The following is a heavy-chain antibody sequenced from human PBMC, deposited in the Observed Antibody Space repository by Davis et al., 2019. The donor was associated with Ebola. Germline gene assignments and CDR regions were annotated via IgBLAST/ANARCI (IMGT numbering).Heavy chain of an antibody. J-gene: IGHJ4*02. CDR3: ARGTLAAAGSDY. CDR1: GFPFSSYW. D-gene: IGHD6-13*01. Sequence: GESLKISCAASGFPFSSYWMHWVRQAPGKGLVWVSRINSDGSSTSYADSVKGRFTISRDNAKNTLYLQMNSLRAEDTAVYYCARGTLAAAGSDYWGQGTLVTVSS. V-gene: IGHV3-74*01. CDR2: INSDGSST.